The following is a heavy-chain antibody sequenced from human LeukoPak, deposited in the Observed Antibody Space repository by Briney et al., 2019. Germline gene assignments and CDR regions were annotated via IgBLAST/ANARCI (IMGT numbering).Heavy chain of an antibody. V-gene: IGHV1-2*02. CDR1: GYALTGYY. D-gene: IGHD5-24*01. J-gene: IGHJ4*02. CDR3: ARGGRLREMASTYYFDY. Sequence: ASVKVSCKASGYALTGYYMRWVRQAPGQGLEWMGWINPNSGGTNYAQKFQGRVTMTRDTSISTAYMELSRLRSDDTAVYYCARGGRLREMASTYYFDYWGQGTLVTVSS. CDR2: INPNSGGT.